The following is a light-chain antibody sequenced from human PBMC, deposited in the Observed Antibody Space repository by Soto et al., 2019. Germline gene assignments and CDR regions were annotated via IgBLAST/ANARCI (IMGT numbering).Light chain of an antibody. CDR1: SSNIGGNS. Sequence: QSVLTQPPSVSAAPGQKVTISCSGSSSNIGGNSVSWYQQLPGTAPKLLIYRNNQRPSGVPDRFSGSKSGTSASLAISGLRSDDEADYFCATWDDSLNGFYVFGTGTKV. V-gene: IGLV1-47*01. J-gene: IGLJ1*01. CDR3: ATWDDSLNGFYV. CDR2: RNN.